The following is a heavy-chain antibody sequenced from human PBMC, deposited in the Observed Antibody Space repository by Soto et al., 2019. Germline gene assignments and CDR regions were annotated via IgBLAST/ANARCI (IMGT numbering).Heavy chain of an antibody. Sequence: SETLSLTCAVYGGSSSGYYWSWIRQPPGKGLEWIGEINHSGSTNYNPSLKSRVTISVDTSKNQFSLKLSSVTAADTAVYYCARGPLYYDILTGYYTGGSGFDYWGQGTLVTVSS. CDR1: GGSSSGYY. D-gene: IGHD3-9*01. J-gene: IGHJ4*02. CDR3: ARGPLYYDILTGYYTGGSGFDY. V-gene: IGHV4-34*01. CDR2: INHSGST.